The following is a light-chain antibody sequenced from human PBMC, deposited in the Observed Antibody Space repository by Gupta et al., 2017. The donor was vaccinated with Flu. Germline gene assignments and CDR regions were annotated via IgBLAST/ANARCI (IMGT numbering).Light chain of an antibody. CDR1: QDIKNA. CDR3: QQYDGVPHT. V-gene: IGKV1-33*01. CDR2: DAS. J-gene: IGKJ2*01. Sequence: DIQMTQSPSSLSASVGDRVTITCQASQDIKNALNWYQQKPGRAPKFLIYDASYLDTGVPWRFSGSGSGTDFTFTINNLQPEDFGTYYCQQYDGVPHTFGQGTKLELK.